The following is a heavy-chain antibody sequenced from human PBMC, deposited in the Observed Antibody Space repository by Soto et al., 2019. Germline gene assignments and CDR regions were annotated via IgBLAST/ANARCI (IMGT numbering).Heavy chain of an antibody. D-gene: IGHD1-26*01. V-gene: IGHV3-23*01. J-gene: IGHJ1*01. CDR3: AKDPVGAEYFQH. CDR1: GFTFSSYA. CDR2: ISGSGGST. Sequence: EVQLLESGGGLVQPGGSLRLSCAASGFTFSSYAMSWVRQAPGKGLEWVSAISGSGGSTYYADSVKGRFTISRDNSKNTLYLQMNSLRAEDPAVYYCAKDPVGAEYFQHWGQGTLVTVSS.